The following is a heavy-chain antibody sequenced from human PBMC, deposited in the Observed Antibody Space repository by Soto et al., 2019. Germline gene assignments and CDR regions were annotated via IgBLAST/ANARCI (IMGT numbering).Heavy chain of an antibody. CDR1: GFTFSSYA. J-gene: IGHJ4*02. V-gene: IGHV3-23*01. CDR2: ISGSGDST. Sequence: GGSLRLSCAASGFTFSSYAMSWVRQAPGKGLEWVSGISGSGDSTYYADSVKGRFTISRDNSKNTLHLQMNSLRAEDTALYYCAKALVGEVGATDYWGQGTLVTVSS. D-gene: IGHD1-26*01. CDR3: AKALVGEVGATDY.